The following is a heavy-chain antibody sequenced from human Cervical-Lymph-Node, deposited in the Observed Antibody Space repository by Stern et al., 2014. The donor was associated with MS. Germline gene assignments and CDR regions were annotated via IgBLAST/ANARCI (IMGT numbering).Heavy chain of an antibody. V-gene: IGHV3-21*01. D-gene: IGHD6-19*01. CDR2: ISSSSSYI. Sequence: VQLVESGGGLVKPGGSLRLSCAASGFTFSSYSMNWVRQAPGKGLEWVSSISSSSSYIYYADSVKGRFTISRDNAKNSLYLQMNSLRAEDTAVYYCARAMAVAGSGSDYWGQGTLVTVSS. CDR1: GFTFSSYS. J-gene: IGHJ4*02. CDR3: ARAMAVAGSGSDY.